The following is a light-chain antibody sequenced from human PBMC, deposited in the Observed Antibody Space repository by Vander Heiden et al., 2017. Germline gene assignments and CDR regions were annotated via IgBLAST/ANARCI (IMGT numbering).Light chain of an antibody. J-gene: IGKJ2*01. V-gene: IGKV2-28*01. CDR1: QSLLQSNRYNN. Sequence: DIVMTQSPLSLPVTPGEPASISCRSSQSLLQSNRYNNLEWYLQEPGQHPHRLIYLGAYRASGVPDRFSGGGSGTDYTLKISRVEAEDVGVYYYCMQAQPTPYIFGQGTRLEIK. CDR2: LGA. CDR3: MQAQPTPYI.